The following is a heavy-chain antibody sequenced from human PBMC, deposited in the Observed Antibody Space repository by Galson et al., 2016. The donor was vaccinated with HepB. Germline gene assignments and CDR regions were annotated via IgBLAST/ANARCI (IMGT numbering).Heavy chain of an antibody. Sequence: QSGAEVKKPGESLRISCTAPGYNFRTYWVGWVRQVPGKALEWMGSIYPGDSDTRYRPSFQGRVTISADKSTTPAYLQWTTLRASDTATYYCARPQKMVECPVDIGGQGTMVTVFS. CDR1: GYNFRTYW. CDR2: IYPGDSDT. J-gene: IGHJ3*02. V-gene: IGHV5-51*01. D-gene: IGHD6-13*01. CDR3: ARPQKMVECPVDI.